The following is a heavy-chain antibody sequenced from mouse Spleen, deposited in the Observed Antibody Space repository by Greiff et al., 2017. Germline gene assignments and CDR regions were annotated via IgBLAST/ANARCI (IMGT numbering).Heavy chain of an antibody. CDR1: GFTFSSYA. Sequence: EVQLQESGGGLVKPGGSLKLSCAASGFTFSSYAMSWVRQTPEKRLEWVATISDGGSYTYYPDNVKGRFTISRDNAKNNLYLQMSHLKSEDTAMYYCARDSAFAYWGQGTLVTVSA. J-gene: IGHJ3*01. V-gene: IGHV5-4*01. CDR3: ARDSAFAY. CDR2: ISDGGSYT.